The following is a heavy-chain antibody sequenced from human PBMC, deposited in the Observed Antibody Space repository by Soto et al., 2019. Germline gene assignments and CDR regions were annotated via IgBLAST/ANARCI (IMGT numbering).Heavy chain of an antibody. Sequence: ASVKVSCKVSGHTLTELSMHWVRQAPGRGLEWMGGFDPEYGETIYAQKFQGRVTMTEDTSRDTAYMELSSLRSEDTPVYYCATGSELSYYYDACDICGQGTMVTVAS. CDR3: ATGSELSYYYDACDI. CDR2: FDPEYGET. V-gene: IGHV1-24*01. D-gene: IGHD3-10*01. J-gene: IGHJ3*02. CDR1: GHTLTELS.